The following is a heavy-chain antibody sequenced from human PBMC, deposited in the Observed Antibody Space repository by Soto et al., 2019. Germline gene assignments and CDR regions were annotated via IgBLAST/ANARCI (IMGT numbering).Heavy chain of an antibody. J-gene: IGHJ4*02. V-gene: IGHV1-18*01. CDR2: ISAYNGNT. Sequence: QVQLVQSGAEVKKPGASVKVSCKASGYTFTSYGISWVRQAPGQGLEWMGWISAYNGNTNYAQKLQGRVTMTTDPTTRKAYMELKSLRSDDTAVYYCARVFGYYDILTGYYYLDYWGQGTLVTVSS. CDR3: ARVFGYYDILTGYYYLDY. D-gene: IGHD3-9*01. CDR1: GYTFTSYG.